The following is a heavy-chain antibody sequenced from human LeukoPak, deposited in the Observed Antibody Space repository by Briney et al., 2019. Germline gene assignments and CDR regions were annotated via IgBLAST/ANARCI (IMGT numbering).Heavy chain of an antibody. CDR1: GFTFSSYE. D-gene: IGHD3-10*01. Sequence: GGSLRLSCAASGFTFSSYETNWVRQAPGKGLGWVSYISSSGSTIYYADSVKGRFTISRDNAKNSLYLQMNSLRAEDTAVYYCATTMVRGFYMDYWGQGTLVTVSS. CDR2: ISSSGSTI. CDR3: ATTMVRGFYMDY. J-gene: IGHJ4*02. V-gene: IGHV3-48*03.